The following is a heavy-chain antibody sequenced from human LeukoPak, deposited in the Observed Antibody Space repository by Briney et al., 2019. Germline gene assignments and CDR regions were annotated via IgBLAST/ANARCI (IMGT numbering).Heavy chain of an antibody. CDR3: AREVKDYGSGSPSNWFDP. J-gene: IGHJ5*02. CDR1: GYTFTGYY. Sequence: ASVKVSCKASGYTFTGYYMHWVRQAPGQGLEWMGWINPNSGGTNYAQKFQGRVTMTRDTSISTAYMELSRLRSDDTAVYYCAREVKDYGSGSPSNWFDPWGQGTLVTVSS. CDR2: INPNSGGT. V-gene: IGHV1-2*02. D-gene: IGHD3-10*01.